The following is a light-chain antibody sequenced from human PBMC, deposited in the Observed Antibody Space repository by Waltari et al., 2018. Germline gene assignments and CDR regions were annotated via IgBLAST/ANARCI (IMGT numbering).Light chain of an antibody. CDR3: QQSYSPLT. CDR2: AAS. V-gene: IGKV1-39*01. J-gene: IGKJ4*01. CDR1: QSISTY. Sequence: DFQMTQPPSSLSASVWDRVTITCRASQSISTYLNWYQQKPGKAPNLLIYAASSLQSGVPARFSGSGSGTDFTLTISSLQPEDFATYYCQQSYSPLTFGGGTKVEIK.